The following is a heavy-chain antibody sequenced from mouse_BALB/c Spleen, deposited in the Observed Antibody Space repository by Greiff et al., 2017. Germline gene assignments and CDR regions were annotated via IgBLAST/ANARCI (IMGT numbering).Heavy chain of an antibody. Sequence: EVQLQESGAELVRPGALVKLSCKASGFNIKDYYMHWVKQRPEQGLEWIGWIDPENGNTIYDPKFQGKASITADTSSNTAYLQLSSLTSEDTAVYYCARSRQLGAPWGWGQGTTLTVSS. D-gene: IGHD3-2*01. J-gene: IGHJ2*01. CDR3: ARSRQLGAPWG. CDR1: GFNIKDYY. CDR2: IDPENGNT. V-gene: IGHV14-1*02.